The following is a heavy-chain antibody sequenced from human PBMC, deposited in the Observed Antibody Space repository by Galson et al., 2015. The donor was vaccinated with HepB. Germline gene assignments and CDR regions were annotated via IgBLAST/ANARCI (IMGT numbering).Heavy chain of an antibody. D-gene: IGHD2-2*01. CDR1: GGSFSGYY. CDR3: ARVVPAGGRRAFDI. J-gene: IGHJ3*02. CDR2: INHSGST. V-gene: IGHV4-34*01. Sequence: SETLSLTCAVYGGSFSGYYWSWIRQPPGKGLEWIGEINHSGSTNYNPSLKSRVTISVDTSKNQFSLKLSSVTAADTAVYYCARVVPAGGRRAFDIWGQGTMVTVSS.